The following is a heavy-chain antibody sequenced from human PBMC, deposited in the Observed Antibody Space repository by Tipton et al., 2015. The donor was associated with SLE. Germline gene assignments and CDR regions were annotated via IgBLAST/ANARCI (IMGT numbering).Heavy chain of an antibody. V-gene: IGHV4-38-2*02. CDR2: IYHSGST. CDR1: GYSISSGYY. CDR3: ARVADYGDIHYFDH. D-gene: IGHD4-17*01. J-gene: IGHJ4*02. Sequence: TLSLTCTVSGYSISSGYYWGWIRQPPGKGLEWIGSIYHSGSTYYNPSLKSRVTISVDTSKNQFSLKLSSVTAADTAVYYCARVADYGDIHYFDHWGQGTLVTVSS.